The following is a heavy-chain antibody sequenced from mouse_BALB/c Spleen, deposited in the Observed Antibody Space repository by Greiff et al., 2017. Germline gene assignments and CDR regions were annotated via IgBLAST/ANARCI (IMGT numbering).Heavy chain of an antibody. D-gene: IGHD1-1*01. V-gene: IGHV1-87*01. J-gene: IGHJ1*01. CDR3: ARDPSYYYGSNWYFDV. CDR1: GYTFTSYW. CDR2: IYPGDGDT. Sequence: VKLQESGAELARPGASVKLSCKASGYTFTSYWMQWVKQRPGQGLEWIGAIYPGDGDTRYTQKFKGKATLTADKSSSTAYMQLSSLASEDSAVYYCARDPSYYYGSNWYFDVWGAGTTVTVSS.